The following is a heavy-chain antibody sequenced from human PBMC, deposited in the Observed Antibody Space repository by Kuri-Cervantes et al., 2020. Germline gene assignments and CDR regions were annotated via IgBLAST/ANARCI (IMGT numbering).Heavy chain of an antibody. CDR1: GGSFSGYY. Sequence: SETLSLTCAVYGGSFSGYYWSWIRQPPGKGLEWIGEINHSGSTNYNPSLKSRVTISVDTSKNQFSLKLSSVTAADTAVYYCARVIRYGDYHSRMYYFDYWGQGTLVTVSS. J-gene: IGHJ4*02. CDR2: INHSGST. CDR3: ARVIRYGDYHSRMYYFDY. D-gene: IGHD4-17*01. V-gene: IGHV4-34*01.